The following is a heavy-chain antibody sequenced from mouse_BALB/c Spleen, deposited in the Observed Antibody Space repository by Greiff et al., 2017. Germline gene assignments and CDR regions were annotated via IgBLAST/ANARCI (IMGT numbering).Heavy chain of an antibody. CDR1: GFTFSSYT. V-gene: IGHV5-12-2*01. Sequence: EVQGVESGGGLVQPGGSLKLSCAASGFTFSSYTMSWVRQTPEKRLEWVAYISNGGGSTYYPDTVKGRFTISRDNAKNTLYLQMSSLKSEDTAMYYCARLLYRYDSYFDYWGQGTTLTVSS. D-gene: IGHD2-14*01. CDR3: ARLLYRYDSYFDY. J-gene: IGHJ2*01. CDR2: ISNGGGST.